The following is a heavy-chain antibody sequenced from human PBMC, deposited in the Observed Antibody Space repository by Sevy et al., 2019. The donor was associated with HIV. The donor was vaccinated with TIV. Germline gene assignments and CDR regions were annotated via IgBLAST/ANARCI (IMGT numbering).Heavy chain of an antibody. CDR2: IKADGSDK. V-gene: IGHV3-7*01. CDR3: AHETFGRFES. Sequence: GGSLRLSCAASGFTFSANWMNWVRRAPGKGLEWVANIKADGSDKDYVDSVEGRFTISRDNAKNLLFLQMNSLRVEDTAVYYCAHETFGRFESWGQGTLVTVSS. D-gene: IGHD3-16*01. J-gene: IGHJ4*02. CDR1: GFTFSANW.